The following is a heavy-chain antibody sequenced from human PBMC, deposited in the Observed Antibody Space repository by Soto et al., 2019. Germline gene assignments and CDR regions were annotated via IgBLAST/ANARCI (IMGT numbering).Heavy chain of an antibody. Sequence: PGGSLRLSCSASGFTFSMFSMHWVRQAPGKGLEYVSGISSNGDSTYYADSVKGRFTISRDNSKNTLYLQMSSLRAVDTAVYCCVQNRSTVQIPPTWGQGTLVTVS. CDR1: GFTFSMFS. J-gene: IGHJ5*02. V-gene: IGHV3-64D*06. D-gene: IGHD4-17*01. CDR3: VQNRSTVQIPPT. CDR2: ISSNGDST.